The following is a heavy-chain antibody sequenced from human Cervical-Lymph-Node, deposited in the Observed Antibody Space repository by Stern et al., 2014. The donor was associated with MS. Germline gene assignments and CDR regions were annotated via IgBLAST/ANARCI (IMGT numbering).Heavy chain of an antibody. CDR3: ARDREDSSSWRWFDP. CDR2: IYYSGST. CDR1: GGSISSYY. V-gene: IGHV4-59*01. J-gene: IGHJ5*02. D-gene: IGHD6-13*01. Sequence: VQLVESGPGLVKPSETLSLTCTVSGGSISSYYWSWIRQPPGKGLEWLGYIYYSGSTNYNPSLKSRVTISVDTSKNQFSLKLSSVTAADTAVYYCARDREDSSSWRWFDPWGQGTLVTVSS.